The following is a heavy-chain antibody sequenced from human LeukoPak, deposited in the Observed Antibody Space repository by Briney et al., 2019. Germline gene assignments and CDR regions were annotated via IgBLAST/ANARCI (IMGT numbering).Heavy chain of an antibody. Sequence: ASVKVSCKASGYTFTSYDINWVRQATGQGLEWMGWMNPNSGNTGYAQKFQGRVTMTRNTSISTAYMELSSLRSEDTAVYYCARSGIAARRRYYYYCMDVWGKGTTVTVSS. CDR2: MNPNSGNT. V-gene: IGHV1-8*01. D-gene: IGHD6-6*01. CDR1: GYTFTSYD. CDR3: ARSGIAARRRYYYYCMDV. J-gene: IGHJ6*03.